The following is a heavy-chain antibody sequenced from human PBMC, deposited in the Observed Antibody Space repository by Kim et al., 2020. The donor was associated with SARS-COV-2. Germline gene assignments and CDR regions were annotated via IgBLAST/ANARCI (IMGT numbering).Heavy chain of an antibody. Sequence: GGSLRLSCAASGFTFSSYAMSWVRQAPGKGLEWVSAISGSGGSTYYADSVKGRFTISRDNSKNTLYLQMNSLRAEDTAVYYCAKRMGDILTKLSSKRGAFDIWGQGTMVTVSS. J-gene: IGHJ3*02. CDR1: GFTFSSYA. CDR3: AKRMGDILTKLSSKRGAFDI. D-gene: IGHD3-9*01. CDR2: ISGSGGST. V-gene: IGHV3-23*01.